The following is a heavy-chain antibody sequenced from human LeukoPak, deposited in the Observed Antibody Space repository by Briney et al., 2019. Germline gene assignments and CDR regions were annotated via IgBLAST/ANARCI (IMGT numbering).Heavy chain of an antibody. CDR3: ARRSAAAGIDAFDI. Sequence: LGGSLRLSSSASGFSFRNYDMHWVRQPPGKGLEWVSAVGTGGDPYYAGSVQGRFTVVRENANNTLYLQMNSLRAGDTAMYYFARRSAAAGIDAFDIWGQGTMVTVSS. J-gene: IGHJ3*02. V-gene: IGHV3-13*05. CDR2: VGTGGDP. CDR1: GFSFRNYD. D-gene: IGHD6-13*01.